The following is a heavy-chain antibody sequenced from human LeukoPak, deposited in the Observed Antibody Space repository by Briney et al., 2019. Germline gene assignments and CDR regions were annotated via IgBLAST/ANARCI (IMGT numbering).Heavy chain of an antibody. Sequence: GGSLRLSCAASGFTFSSYGMHWVRQAPGKGLEGGAVISYDGSNKYYADSVKGRFTISRDNSKNTLYLQMNSLRAEDTAVYYCAKYRGDLRCFDWFEIDYWGQGTLVTVSS. J-gene: IGHJ4*02. CDR3: AKYRGDLRCFDWFEIDY. V-gene: IGHV3-30*18. CDR1: GFTFSSYG. CDR2: ISYDGSNK. D-gene: IGHD3-9*01.